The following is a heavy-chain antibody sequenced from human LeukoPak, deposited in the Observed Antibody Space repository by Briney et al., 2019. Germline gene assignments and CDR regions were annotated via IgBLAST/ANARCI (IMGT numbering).Heavy chain of an antibody. Sequence: GGSLRLSCAASGFTVSSNYMSWVRQAPGKGLEWVSVIYSGGSTYYADSVKGRFTISRDNSKNTLYLQMNSLRAEDTAVYYCARASGWPYYYYYMDVWGKGTTVTISS. CDR1: GFTVSSNY. V-gene: IGHV3-53*01. D-gene: IGHD6-19*01. CDR2: IYSGGST. CDR3: ARASGWPYYYYYMDV. J-gene: IGHJ6*03.